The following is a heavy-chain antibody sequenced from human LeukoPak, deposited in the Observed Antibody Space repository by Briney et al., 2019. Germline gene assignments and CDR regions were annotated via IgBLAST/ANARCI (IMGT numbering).Heavy chain of an antibody. V-gene: IGHV4-61*05. CDR2: IYYSGST. D-gene: IGHD3-22*01. CDR1: GGSIRSNSHY. CDR3: ARQYSRVSYFDY. Sequence: SETLSLTCTVSGGSIRSNSHYWGWIRQPPGKGLEWIGYIYYSGSTNYNPSLKSRVTISVDTSKNQFSLKLSSVTAADTAVYYCARQYSRVSYFDYWGQGTLVTVSS. J-gene: IGHJ4*02.